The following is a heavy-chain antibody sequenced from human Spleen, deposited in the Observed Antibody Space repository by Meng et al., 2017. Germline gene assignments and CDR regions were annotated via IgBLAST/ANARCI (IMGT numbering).Heavy chain of an antibody. Sequence: QVQRVQSGAELKEPGASVKVSCQASGYTFTSFEITWVRQASGQGLEWMGRINPKSGDTHYAQKFQARVTMTGDTSISTAYMELSGLRSDDTAMYYCARVPAGDLRGWFDPWGQGTLVTVSS. D-gene: IGHD2-2*01. CDR1: GYTFTSFE. CDR2: INPKSGDT. J-gene: IGHJ5*02. V-gene: IGHV1-2*06. CDR3: ARVPAGDLRGWFDP.